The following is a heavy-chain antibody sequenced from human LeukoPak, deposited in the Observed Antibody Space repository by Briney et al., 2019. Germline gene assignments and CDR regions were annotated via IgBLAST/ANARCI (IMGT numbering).Heavy chain of an antibody. D-gene: IGHD2-2*01. CDR2: IWYDGSRQ. V-gene: IGHV3-33*07. CDR1: GFAFSRHG. CDR3: ARDDAYLQLGT. J-gene: IGHJ5*02. Sequence: GGSLRLSCAASGFAFSRHGFYWVRQAPGKGLEWVACIWYDGSRQYYGDSVRGRFTISRDDSQDMVYLHMNRLRAEDTAVYYCARDDAYLQLGTWGQGTLVTVSS.